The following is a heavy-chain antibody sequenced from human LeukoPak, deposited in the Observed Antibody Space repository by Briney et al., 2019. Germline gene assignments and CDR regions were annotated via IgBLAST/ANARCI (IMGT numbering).Heavy chain of an antibody. CDR3: ARDCGGDCSTHLDY. D-gene: IGHD2-21*02. CDR2: IYYSGYT. J-gene: IGHJ4*02. Sequence: SDTLSLTCAVSGYSISSNNWWGWIRQPPGKGLEWIGYIYYSGYTYYNPSLKSRVTMSVDTSKNQFSLKLSSVTAVDTAVYYCARDCGGDCSTHLDYWGQGTLVTVSS. CDR1: GYSISSNNW. V-gene: IGHV4-28*03.